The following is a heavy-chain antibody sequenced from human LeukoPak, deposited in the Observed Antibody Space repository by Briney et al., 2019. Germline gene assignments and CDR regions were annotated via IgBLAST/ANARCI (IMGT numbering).Heavy chain of an antibody. CDR3: ARQEPAVGDAFDI. J-gene: IGHJ3*02. CDR1: GGSISSYY. CDR2: IYTSGST. D-gene: IGHD1-26*01. V-gene: IGHV4-4*09. Sequence: PSETLSLTCTVSGGSISSYYWSWIRQPPGKGLEWIGYIYTSGSTNYNPSLKSRVTISVDTSKNQSSLKLSSVTAADTAVYYCARQEPAVGDAFDIWGQGTMVTVSS.